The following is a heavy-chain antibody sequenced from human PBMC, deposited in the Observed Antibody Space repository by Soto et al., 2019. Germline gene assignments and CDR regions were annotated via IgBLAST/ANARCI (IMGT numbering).Heavy chain of an antibody. J-gene: IGHJ6*02. CDR3: ARVQDLWSGYYYYYYGMDV. D-gene: IGHD3-3*01. Sequence: SETLSLTCAVSGGSISSSNWWSWVRQPPGKGLEWIGEIYHSGSTNCNPSLKSRVTISVDKSKNQFSLKLSSVTAADTAVYYCARVQDLWSGYYYYYYGMDVWGQGTTVTVSS. V-gene: IGHV4-4*02. CDR2: IYHSGST. CDR1: GGSISSSNW.